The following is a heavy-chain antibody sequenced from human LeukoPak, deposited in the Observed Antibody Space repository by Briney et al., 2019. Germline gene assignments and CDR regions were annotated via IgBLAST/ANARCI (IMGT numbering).Heavy chain of an antibody. CDR1: GFNFIRYS. D-gene: IGHD3-22*01. Sequence: GCSQRLSCASTGFNFIRYSMNWVGQRARKGLDWVSFISRRRSTMYYADSVKSRFTTSRDNAKNSLYLQRNRLRDEDTAVDYWARNGLGFYESSGSRDAFDIWGQGTMVTVSS. J-gene: IGHJ3*02. CDR2: ISRRRSTM. V-gene: IGHV3-48*02. CDR3: ARNGLGFYESSGSRDAFDI.